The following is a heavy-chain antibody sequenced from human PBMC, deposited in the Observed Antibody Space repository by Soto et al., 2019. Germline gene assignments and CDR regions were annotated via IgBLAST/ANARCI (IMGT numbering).Heavy chain of an antibody. CDR1: GGTFSSYA. Sequence: QVQLVQSGAEVKKPGSSVKVSCKASGGTFSSYAISWVRQAPGQGLEWMGGIIPIFGTANYAQKFQGRVTITADESTSTADMELSSLRSEDTAVYYCARLYSSSRHYYYYGMDVWGQGTTVTVSS. CDR2: IIPIFGTA. J-gene: IGHJ6*02. V-gene: IGHV1-69*01. CDR3: ARLYSSSRHYYYYGMDV. D-gene: IGHD6-13*01.